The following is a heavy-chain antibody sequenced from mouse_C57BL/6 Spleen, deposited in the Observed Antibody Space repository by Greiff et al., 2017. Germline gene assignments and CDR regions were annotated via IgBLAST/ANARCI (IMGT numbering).Heavy chain of an antibody. CDR2: ISDGGSYT. Sequence: EVKVVESGGGLVKPGGSLKLSCAASGFTFSSYAMSWVRQTPEKRLEWVATISDGGSYTYYPDNVKGRFTISRDNAKNNLYLQMSHLKSEDTAMYYCARGSYGSSYWFAYWGQGTLVTVSA. V-gene: IGHV5-4*03. D-gene: IGHD1-1*01. CDR3: ARGSYGSSYWFAY. CDR1: GFTFSSYA. J-gene: IGHJ3*01.